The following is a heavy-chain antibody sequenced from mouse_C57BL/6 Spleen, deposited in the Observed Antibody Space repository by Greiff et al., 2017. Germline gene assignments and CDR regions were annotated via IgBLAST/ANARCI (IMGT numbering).Heavy chain of an antibody. D-gene: IGHD2-5*01. V-gene: IGHV1-26*01. CDR2: INPNNGGT. CDR1: GYTFTDYY. J-gene: IGHJ3*01. CDR3: ARFPFDQAYSNYGAWFAY. Sequence: VQLQQSGPELVKPGASVKISCKASGYTFTDYYMNWVKQSHGKSLEWIGDINPNNGGTSYNQKFKGKDTLTVDKSSSTAYMELPSLTSEDSAVYYCARFPFDQAYSNYGAWFAYWGQGTLVTVSA.